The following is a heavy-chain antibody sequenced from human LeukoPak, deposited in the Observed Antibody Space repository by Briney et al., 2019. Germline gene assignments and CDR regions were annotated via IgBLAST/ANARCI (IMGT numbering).Heavy chain of an antibody. J-gene: IGHJ4*02. CDR1: GFTFSSYA. V-gene: IGHV3-23*01. D-gene: IGHD3-3*01. CDR2: ISGSGGST. Sequence: PGGSLRLSRAASGFTFSSYAMGWVRQAPGKGLEWVSAISGSGGSTYYADSVKGRFTISRDNSKNTLYLQMNSLRAEDTAVYYCAKANLRIFGVGTYFDYWGQGTLVTVSS. CDR3: AKANLRIFGVGTYFDY.